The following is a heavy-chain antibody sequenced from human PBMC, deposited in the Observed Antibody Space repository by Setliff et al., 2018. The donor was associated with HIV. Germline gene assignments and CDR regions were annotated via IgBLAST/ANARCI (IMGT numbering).Heavy chain of an antibody. J-gene: IGHJ3*02. Sequence: GASVKVSCKASGYTFTSYILHWVRQAAGQGLEWVGRIAPSSGGIHYAQKFQDRVTMTRDTSTSTVYMDLSRLRSEDTAVYYCARLPFITIFGVLNGDDGFDIWGQGTMVTVSS. CDR2: IAPSSGGI. CDR1: GYTFTSYI. D-gene: IGHD3-3*01. V-gene: IGHV1-46*01. CDR3: ARLPFITIFGVLNGDDGFDI.